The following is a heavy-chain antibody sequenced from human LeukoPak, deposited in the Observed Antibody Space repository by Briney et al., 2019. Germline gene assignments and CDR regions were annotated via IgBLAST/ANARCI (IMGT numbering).Heavy chain of an antibody. J-gene: IGHJ4*02. V-gene: IGHV1-18*01. CDR1: GYTFTSYG. D-gene: IGHD3-22*01. CDR3: ARVGYYYDSSGYYNFDY. Sequence: ASVKVSCKASGYTFTSYGISWARQAPGQGLEWMGWISAYNGNTNYAQKLQGRVTMTTDTSTSTAYMELRSLRSDDTAVYYCARVGYYYDSSGYYNFDYWGQGTLVTVSS. CDR2: ISAYNGNT.